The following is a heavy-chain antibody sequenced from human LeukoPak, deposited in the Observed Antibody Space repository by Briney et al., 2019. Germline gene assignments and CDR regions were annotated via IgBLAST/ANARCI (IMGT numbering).Heavy chain of an antibody. D-gene: IGHD2-15*01. CDR1: GFTFSSYE. CDR3: ARDRFATLDY. Sequence: QPGVSLRLSCAASGFTFSSYEMNWVRQAPGKGLEWGSYIIGSGTTIYYADSVKGRFTISRDNAKNSLYLQMNSLRAEDTAVYYCARDRFATLDYWGQGTLVTVSS. V-gene: IGHV3-48*03. CDR2: IIGSGTTI. J-gene: IGHJ4*02.